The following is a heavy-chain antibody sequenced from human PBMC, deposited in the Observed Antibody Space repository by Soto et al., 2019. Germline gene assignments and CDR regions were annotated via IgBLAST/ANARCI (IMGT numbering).Heavy chain of an antibody. J-gene: IGHJ6*02. D-gene: IGHD3-16*01. CDR1: GFTFSTYW. Sequence: EVQLVESGGGLVQPGGSLRLSCAASGFTFSTYWMNWVRQAPGKGLEWVANIKEDGSEAYYVDSVNGRFTISRDNAKNSLYLDMNSLRGEDTAVYYCARDWGAPGRGSALGYYYHVGMDVWGQGTTVTVPS. V-gene: IGHV3-7*05. CDR2: IKEDGSEA. CDR3: ARDWGAPGRGSALGYYYHVGMDV.